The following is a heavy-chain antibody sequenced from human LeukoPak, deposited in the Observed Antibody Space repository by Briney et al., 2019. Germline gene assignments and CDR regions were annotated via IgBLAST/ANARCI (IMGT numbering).Heavy chain of an antibody. J-gene: IGHJ4*02. V-gene: IGHV3-13*01. Sequence: GGSLRLSCAASGFIFSSYDMHWVRQATGKGLESVSAIGTAGDTYYPGSVKGRFTISRENAKNSLYLQMNSLRDGDTAVYYCARIMTTVTTVEYWGQGTLVAVSS. CDR1: GFIFSSYD. CDR2: IGTAGDT. D-gene: IGHD4-17*01. CDR3: ARIMTTVTTVEY.